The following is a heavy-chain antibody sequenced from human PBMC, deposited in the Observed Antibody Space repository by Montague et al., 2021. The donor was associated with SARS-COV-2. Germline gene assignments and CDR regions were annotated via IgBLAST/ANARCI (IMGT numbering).Heavy chain of an antibody. CDR3: ARVDSSGPGEY. D-gene: IGHD3-22*01. Sequence: SETLSLTCTVSGGSLNNYFWSWIRQPPGKGLEWVGYISDSGSTIYNPSLQSRVTISVDTARNQFSLKLLSVTAADTAFYYCARVDSSGPGEYWGQGILVSVSS. CDR1: GGSLNNYF. V-gene: IGHV4-59*08. CDR2: ISDSGST. J-gene: IGHJ4*02.